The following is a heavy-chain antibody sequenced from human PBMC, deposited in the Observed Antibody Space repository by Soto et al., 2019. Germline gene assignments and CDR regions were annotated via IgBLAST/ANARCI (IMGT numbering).Heavy chain of an antibody. J-gene: IGHJ4*02. CDR3: ARHFYASGRYYQAFDH. CDR1: GGSMSNYY. Sequence: PSETLSLTCTVSGGSMSNYYWSWIRQPPEKGLEWIGYIYYTGNTNYSPSLKSRVTISVDTSKNQFSLSLSSVTAADTAVYYCARHFYASGRYYQAFDHWGQETLVTAPQ. CDR2: IYYTGNT. V-gene: IGHV4-59*08. D-gene: IGHD3-10*01.